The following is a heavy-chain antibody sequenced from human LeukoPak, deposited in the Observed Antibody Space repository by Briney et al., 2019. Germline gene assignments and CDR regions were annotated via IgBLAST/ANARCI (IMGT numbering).Heavy chain of an antibody. CDR3: ARSKSIAAADPLDY. CDR2: IYSGGST. J-gene: IGHJ4*02. CDR1: GFTVSSNY. Sequence: GGSLRLSCAASGFTVSSNYMSWVRQAPGKGLEWVSVIYSGGSTYYADSVKGRFTISRDNSKNTLYLQMNSLRAEDTAVYYCARSKSIAAADPLDYWGQGTLVTVSS. D-gene: IGHD6-13*01. V-gene: IGHV3-66*01.